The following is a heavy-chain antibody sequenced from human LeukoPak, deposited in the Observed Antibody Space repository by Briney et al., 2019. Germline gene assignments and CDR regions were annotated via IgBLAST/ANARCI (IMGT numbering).Heavy chain of an antibody. Sequence: SQTLSLTRAISGDSVSSNSAACYWIRQSPSRGLEWLGRTYYRYKWYNDYAVSVKSRITINPDTSKNQFSLQLNSVTPEDTAVYYCARVGPRYGMDVWGQGTTVTVSS. J-gene: IGHJ6*02. V-gene: IGHV6-1*01. CDR2: TYYRYKWYN. CDR3: ARVGPRYGMDV. CDR1: GDSVSSNSAA.